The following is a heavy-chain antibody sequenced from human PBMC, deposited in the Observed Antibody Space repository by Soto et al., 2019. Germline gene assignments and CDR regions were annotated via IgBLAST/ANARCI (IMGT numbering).Heavy chain of an antibody. V-gene: IGHV4-39*01. J-gene: IGHJ5*02. CDR1: GGSISSSSYY. CDR2: IYYSGST. Sequence: QLQLQESGPGLVKPSETLSLTCTVSGGSISSSSYYWGWIRQPPGKGLEWIGSIYYSGSTYYNPSLKSRVTISVDTSKNQFSLKLSSVTAADTAVYYCASPSSGSYLNWFDPWGQGTLVTVSS. CDR3: ASPSSGSYLNWFDP. D-gene: IGHD3-10*01.